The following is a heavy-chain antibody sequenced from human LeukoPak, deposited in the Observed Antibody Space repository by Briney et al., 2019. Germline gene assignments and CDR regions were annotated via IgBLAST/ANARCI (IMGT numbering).Heavy chain of an antibody. CDR3: AKPSTYYYDSSGSTGAFDI. V-gene: IGHV3-30*18. CDR1: GFTFSSYG. D-gene: IGHD3-22*01. Sequence: QAGGSLRLSCVASGFTFSSYGMHWVRQAPGKGLEWVAVISYDGSNKYYADSVKGRFTISRDNSKNTLYLQMNSLRAEDTAVYYCAKPSTYYYDSSGSTGAFDIWGQGTMVTVSS. J-gene: IGHJ3*02. CDR2: ISYDGSNK.